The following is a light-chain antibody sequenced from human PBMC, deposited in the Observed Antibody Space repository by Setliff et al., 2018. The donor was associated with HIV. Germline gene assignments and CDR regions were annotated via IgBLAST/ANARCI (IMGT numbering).Light chain of an antibody. CDR3: SSYTSSSTFYV. CDR2: DVS. J-gene: IGLJ1*01. Sequence: QSVLTQPASVSGSPGHSITISCTGTSSDVGGYNYVSWYQQHPGKAPKLMIYDVSNRPSGVSNRFSGSKSGNTASLTISGLQAEDEADYYCSSYTSSSTFYVFGTGTKV. CDR1: SSDVGGYNY. V-gene: IGLV2-14*03.